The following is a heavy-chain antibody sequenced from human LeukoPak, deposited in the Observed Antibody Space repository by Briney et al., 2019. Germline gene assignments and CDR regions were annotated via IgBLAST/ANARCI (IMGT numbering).Heavy chain of an antibody. CDR3: ARGRGGDLDY. J-gene: IGHJ4*02. CDR2: IYYSGST. Sequence: SETLSLTCTVSGGSIGSYYWSWIRQPPGKGLEWIGYIYYSGSTNYNPSLKSRVTISVDTSKNQFSLKLSSVTAADTAVYYCARGRGGDLDYWGQGTLVTVSS. V-gene: IGHV4-59*01. CDR1: GGSIGSYY. D-gene: IGHD2-21*02.